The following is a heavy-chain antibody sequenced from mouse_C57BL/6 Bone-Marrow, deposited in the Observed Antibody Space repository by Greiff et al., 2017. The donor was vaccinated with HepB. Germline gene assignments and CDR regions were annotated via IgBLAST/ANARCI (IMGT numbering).Heavy chain of an antibody. D-gene: IGHD3-2*02. CDR2: IYPGSGNT. Sequence: QVQLKQSGAELVRPGASVKLSCKASGYTFTDYYINWVKQRPGQGLEWIARIYPGSGNTYYNEKFKGKATLTAEKSSSTAYMQLSSLTSEDSAVYFCARRSSGYAMDYWGQGTSVTVSS. CDR3: ARRSSGYAMDY. V-gene: IGHV1-76*01. CDR1: GYTFTDYY. J-gene: IGHJ4*01.